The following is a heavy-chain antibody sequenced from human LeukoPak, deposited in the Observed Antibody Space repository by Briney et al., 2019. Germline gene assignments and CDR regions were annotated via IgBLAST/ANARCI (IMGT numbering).Heavy chain of an antibody. J-gene: IGHJ5*02. D-gene: IGHD3-10*01. CDR3: ARQALWFGEGGDNWFDP. Sequence: SETLSLTCTVSGGSISSSSYYRGWIRQPPGKGLEWIGSIYYSGSTYYNPSLKSRVTISVDTSKNQFSLKLSSVTAADTAVYYCARQALWFGEGGDNWFDPWGQGTLVTVSS. CDR2: IYYSGST. CDR1: GGSISSSSYY. V-gene: IGHV4-39*01.